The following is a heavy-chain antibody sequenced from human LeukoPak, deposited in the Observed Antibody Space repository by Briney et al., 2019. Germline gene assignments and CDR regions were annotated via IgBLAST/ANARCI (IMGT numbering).Heavy chain of an antibody. J-gene: IGHJ6*02. D-gene: IGHD1-14*01. V-gene: IGHV3-21*01. CDR2: ISSSSSYI. CDR1: GFTFSSYS. Sequence: PGGSLRLSCAASGFTFSSYSMNWVRQAPGKGLEWVSSISSSSSYIYYADSVKGRFTISRDNAKNSLYLQMNSLRAEDTAVYYCAKALTEYTSYYYYGMDVWGQGTTVTVSS. CDR3: AKALTEYTSYYYYGMDV.